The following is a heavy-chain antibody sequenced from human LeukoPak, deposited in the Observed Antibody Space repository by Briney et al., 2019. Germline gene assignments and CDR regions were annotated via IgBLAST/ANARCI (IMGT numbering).Heavy chain of an antibody. Sequence: ASETLSLTCTVSGGSISRDYWSWIRQPPGKGLEWIGSIYYSGSTYYNPSLKSRVTISVDTSKNQFSLKLSSVTAADTAVYYCARDLPGLDAFDIWGQGTMVTVSS. D-gene: IGHD1-14*01. V-gene: IGHV4-39*07. J-gene: IGHJ3*02. CDR1: GGSISRDY. CDR2: IYYSGST. CDR3: ARDLPGLDAFDI.